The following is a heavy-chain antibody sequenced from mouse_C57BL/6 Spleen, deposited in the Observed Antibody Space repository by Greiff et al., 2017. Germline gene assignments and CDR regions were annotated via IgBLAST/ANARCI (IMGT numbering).Heavy chain of an antibody. CDR3: ARKTLYGYDESFDY. CDR1: GYSFTDYN. D-gene: IGHD2-2*01. Sequence: VQLQQSGPELVKPGASVKISCKASGYSFTDYNMHWVKQSNGKSLEWIGVINPNYGTTSYNQKFKSKSTLTVDHSSSTAYMQHHSLTSADSAVYYCARKTLYGYDESFDYWGQGTTLTVSS. CDR2: INPNYGTT. J-gene: IGHJ2*01. V-gene: IGHV1-39*01.